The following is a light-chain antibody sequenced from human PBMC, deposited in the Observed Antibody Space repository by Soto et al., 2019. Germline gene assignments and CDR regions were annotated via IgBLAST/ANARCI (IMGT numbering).Light chain of an antibody. CDR3: CSFAGSKTPYL. Sequence: QSVLAQPGSVSGSPGQSITISCTGTSRDVGNYDLVSWYQQLPGKAPKLLIYEGTNRPSGISDRFSGSKSGNTASLTISGLQAEDEADYYCCSFAGSKTPYLFGSGTKVTVL. J-gene: IGLJ1*01. CDR2: EGT. CDR1: SRDVGNYDL. V-gene: IGLV2-23*01.